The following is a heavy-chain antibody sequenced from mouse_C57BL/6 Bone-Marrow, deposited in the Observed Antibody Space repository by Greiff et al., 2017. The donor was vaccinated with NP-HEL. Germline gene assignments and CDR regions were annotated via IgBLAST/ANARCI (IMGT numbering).Heavy chain of an antibody. CDR2: ISTYYGDA. V-gene: IGHV1-67*01. D-gene: IGHD2-3*01. Sequence: VQLQESGPELVRPGVSVKISCKGSGYTFTDYAMHWVKQSHAKSLEWIGVISTYYGDASYNQKFKAKSTMTVDKSSSTSYMELARLTSEDSAVYYCARGGYYVRWYFDVWGTGTTVTVSS. CDR3: ARGGYYVRWYFDV. CDR1: GYTFTDYA. J-gene: IGHJ1*03.